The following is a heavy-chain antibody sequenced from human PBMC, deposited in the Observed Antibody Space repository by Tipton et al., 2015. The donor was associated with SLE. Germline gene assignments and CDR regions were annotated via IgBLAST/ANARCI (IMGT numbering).Heavy chain of an antibody. Sequence: SLRLSCEASGFIFSGYGMHWVRHTPGKGLEWVSTVSNTDGNTFYADSVKGRFTISRDMSNNTLYLQMNSLRAEDTAAYYCARSGQRWIQLNWYFDLWGRGTLVTVSS. J-gene: IGHJ2*01. D-gene: IGHD5-24*01. CDR3: ARSGQRWIQLNWYFDL. CDR2: VSNTDGNT. V-gene: IGHV3-23*01. CDR1: GFIFSGYG.